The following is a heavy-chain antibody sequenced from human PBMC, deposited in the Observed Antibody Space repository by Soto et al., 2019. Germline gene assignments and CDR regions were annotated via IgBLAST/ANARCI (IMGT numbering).Heavy chain of an antibody. V-gene: IGHV1-69*13. Sequence: GASVKVSCKASGGTFSSYAISWVRQAPGQGLEWMGGIIPIFGTANYAQKFQGRVTITADESTSTAYMELSSLRSEDTAVYYCARGGVTGTTFLYYFDYWGQGTLVTVSS. J-gene: IGHJ4*02. CDR1: GGTFSSYA. CDR2: IIPIFGTA. D-gene: IGHD1-20*01. CDR3: ARGGVTGTTFLYYFDY.